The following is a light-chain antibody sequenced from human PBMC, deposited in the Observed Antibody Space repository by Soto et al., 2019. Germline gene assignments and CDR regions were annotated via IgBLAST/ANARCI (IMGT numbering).Light chain of an antibody. J-gene: IGKJ3*01. CDR2: KSY. V-gene: IGKV1-12*01. Sequence: DIQMTQSPSSVSASVGDRVTITCRASEAIASWVAWYQQKTGKAPKVLIYKSYILQSGVPSRFSGSGSGTDFTLTISNLQHEDFATYFCQQVNSFPFTFGPGTKVDIK. CDR3: QQVNSFPFT. CDR1: EAIASW.